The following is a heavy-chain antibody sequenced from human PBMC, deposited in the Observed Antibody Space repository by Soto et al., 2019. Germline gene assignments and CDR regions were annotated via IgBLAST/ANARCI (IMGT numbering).Heavy chain of an antibody. J-gene: IGHJ3*02. D-gene: IGHD1-26*01. CDR1: GYAFTSYD. V-gene: IGHV1-8*01. Sequence: ASVKVSCKASGYAFTSYDINWVGQATGQGLEWMGWMNPNSGNTGYAQKFQGRVTMTRNTSISTAYMELSRLRSEDTAVYYCARGTGSYRDAFDIWAQGTMVTVSS. CDR3: ARGTGSYRDAFDI. CDR2: MNPNSGNT.